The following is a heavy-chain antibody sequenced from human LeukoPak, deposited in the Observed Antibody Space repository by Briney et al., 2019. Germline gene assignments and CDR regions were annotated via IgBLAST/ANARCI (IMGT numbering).Heavy chain of an antibody. D-gene: IGHD3-10*01. CDR1: GGTFSSYA. J-gene: IGHJ6*02. CDR3: ATSEGLAPPRLLWFGEPMDV. Sequence: ASVKVSCKASGGTFSSYAISWVRQAPGQGLEWMGGIIPIFGTANYAQKFQGRVTITADESTSTAYMELSSLRSEDTAVYYCATSEGLAPPRLLWFGEPMDVWGQETTVTVSS. V-gene: IGHV1-69*13. CDR2: IIPIFGTA.